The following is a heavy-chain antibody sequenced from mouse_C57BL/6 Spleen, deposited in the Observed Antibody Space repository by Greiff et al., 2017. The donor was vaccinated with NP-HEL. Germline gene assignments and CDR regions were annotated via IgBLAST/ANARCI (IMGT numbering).Heavy chain of an antibody. CDR2: IYPGDGDT. Sequence: QVQLQQSGAELVKPGASVKISCKASGYAFSSYWMSWVKQRPGKGLEWIGQIYPGDGDTNYNGKFKGKATLTADKSSSTAYMQLSSLTSEDSAVYFCARGGGVTTLYYYAMDYWGQGTSVTVSS. CDR3: ARGGGVTTLYYYAMDY. J-gene: IGHJ4*01. D-gene: IGHD2-2*01. V-gene: IGHV1-80*01. CDR1: GYAFSSYW.